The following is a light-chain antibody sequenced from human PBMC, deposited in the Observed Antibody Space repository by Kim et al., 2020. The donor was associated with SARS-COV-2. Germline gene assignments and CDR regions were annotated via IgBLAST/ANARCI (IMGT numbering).Light chain of an antibody. CDR1: KLGDKY. Sequence: VSQGQRPSRTGSGDKLGDKYACWYQQKPGQSPVLVIYQDSKRPSGIPERFSGSNSGNTATLTISGTQAMDEADYYCQAWDSSTNWVFGGGTQLTVL. V-gene: IGLV3-1*01. CDR3: QAWDSSTNWV. CDR2: QDS. J-gene: IGLJ3*02.